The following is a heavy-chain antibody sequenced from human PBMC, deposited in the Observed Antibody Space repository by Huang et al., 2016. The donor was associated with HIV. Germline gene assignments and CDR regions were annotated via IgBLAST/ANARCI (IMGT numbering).Heavy chain of an antibody. J-gene: IGHJ5*02. CDR1: GGTLTSYA. D-gene: IGHD3-16*01. Sequence: QVQLLQSVAEVKKPGSSMKVSCKASGGTLTSYAINWVRQAPGQGLVWMGGIIPISDTPNDAQKFQGRITITADKSTNTVYMTLSSLRSEDTAVYYCARDHVSGGRSLGFDPWGQGTLVTVSS. CDR2: IIPISDTP. CDR3: ARDHVSGGRSLGFDP. V-gene: IGHV1-69*06.